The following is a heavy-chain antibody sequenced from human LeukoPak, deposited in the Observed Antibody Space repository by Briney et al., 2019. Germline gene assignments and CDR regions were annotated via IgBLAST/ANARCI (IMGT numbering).Heavy chain of an antibody. Sequence: ASVKVSCKASGYTFTNYYFHWVRQAPGQGLEWMGIINPSGGSTSYAQKFQGRVTMTRDTSTSTVYMKLSSLRSEDTAVYYCAREIGPIQLHLWGSVFDYWGQGTLVTVSS. J-gene: IGHJ4*02. CDR3: AREIGPIQLHLWGSVFDY. CDR1: GYTFTNYY. CDR2: INPSGGST. D-gene: IGHD5-18*01. V-gene: IGHV1-46*01.